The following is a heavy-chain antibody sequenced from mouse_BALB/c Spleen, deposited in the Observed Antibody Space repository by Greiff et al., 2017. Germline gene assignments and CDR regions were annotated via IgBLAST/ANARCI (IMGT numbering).Heavy chain of an antibody. Sequence: VQLQQPGAELVRPGASVKLSCKASGYTFTSYWINWVKQRPGQGLEWIGNIYPSDSYTNYNQKFKDKATLTVDKSSSTAYMQLSSPTSEDSAVYYCTRPLHYYGYEFAYWGQGTLVTVSA. D-gene: IGHD1-2*01. CDR3: TRPLHYYGYEFAY. CDR2: IYPSDSYT. J-gene: IGHJ3*01. V-gene: IGHV1-69*02. CDR1: GYTFTSYW.